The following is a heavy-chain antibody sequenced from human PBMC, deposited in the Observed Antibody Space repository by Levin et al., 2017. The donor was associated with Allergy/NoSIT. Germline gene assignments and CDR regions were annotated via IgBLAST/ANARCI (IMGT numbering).Heavy chain of an antibody. D-gene: IGHD6-19*01. CDR2: IKQDGSEK. Sequence: SGESLKISCAASGFTFSSYWMSWVRQAPGKGLEWVANIKQDGSEKYYVDSVKGRFTISRDNAKNSLYLQMNSLRAEDTAVYYCARDSSGWSPYYYYMDVWGKGTTVTVSS. CDR1: GFTFSSYW. J-gene: IGHJ6*03. CDR3: ARDSSGWSPYYYYMDV. V-gene: IGHV3-7*01.